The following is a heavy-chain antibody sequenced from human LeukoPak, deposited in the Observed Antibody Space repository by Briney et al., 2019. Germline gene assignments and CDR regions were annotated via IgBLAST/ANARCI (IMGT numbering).Heavy chain of an antibody. D-gene: IGHD3-10*01. V-gene: IGHV3-30*02. Sequence: SLRLSCPASRFTFHSYVMQWLRPAPAKGLNGVAFIWHVGSNKYYADSVKGRFTISRDNSKNTLYLQMNSLRAEDTAVYYCARASRSYGSGSYISRFDYWGEGTLVTVSS. CDR2: IWHVGSNK. CDR1: RFTFHSYV. CDR3: ARASRSYGSGSYISRFDY. J-gene: IGHJ4*02.